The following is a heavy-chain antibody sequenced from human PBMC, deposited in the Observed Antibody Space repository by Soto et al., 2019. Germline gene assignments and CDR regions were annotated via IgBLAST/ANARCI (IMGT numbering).Heavy chain of an antibody. Sequence: GGSLRLSCAASGFTFSDYYMSWIRQAPGKGLEWVSYISSSGSTIYYADSVKVQFTISRDNAKNSLYLQMNSLRAEDTAVYYCATLGSSGSDDYWGQGTLVTVSS. CDR3: ATLGSSGSDDY. CDR1: GFTFSDYY. V-gene: IGHV3-11*01. J-gene: IGHJ4*02. CDR2: ISSSGSTI. D-gene: IGHD2-15*01.